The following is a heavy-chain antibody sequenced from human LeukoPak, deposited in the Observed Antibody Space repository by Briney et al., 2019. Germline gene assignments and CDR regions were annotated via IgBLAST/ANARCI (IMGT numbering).Heavy chain of an antibody. J-gene: IGHJ6*03. V-gene: IGHV3-7*01. D-gene: IGHD4-17*01. CDR2: IKQDGSEK. CDR3: ARDDYGDYHIWDGVYYMDV. Sequence: PGGSLRLSCAASGFTFSSYWMSWVRQAPGKGLEWVANIKQDGSEKYYVDSVKGRFTISRDDAKNSLYLQMNSLRAEDTAVYYCARDDYGDYHIWDGVYYMDVWGKGTTVTVSS. CDR1: GFTFSSYW.